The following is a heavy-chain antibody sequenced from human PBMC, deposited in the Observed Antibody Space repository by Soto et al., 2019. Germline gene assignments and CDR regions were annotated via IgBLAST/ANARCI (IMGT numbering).Heavy chain of an antibody. V-gene: IGHV4-39*01. J-gene: IGHJ5*02. Sequence: SETLSLTCTVSGGAISSSSYYWGWIRQPPGKGLEWIGSIYYSGSTYYNPSLKSRVTISVDTSKNQFSLKLSSVTAADTAVYYCAIRGIAVRFDPWGQGTLVTVSS. CDR2: IYYSGST. D-gene: IGHD6-19*01. CDR1: GGAISSSSYY. CDR3: AIRGIAVRFDP.